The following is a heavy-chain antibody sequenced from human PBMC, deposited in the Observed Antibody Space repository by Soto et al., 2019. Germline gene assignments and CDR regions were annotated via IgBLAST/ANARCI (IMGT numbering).Heavy chain of an antibody. CDR1: GDSVSSNSAA. Sequence: PSQTLSLTCAISGDSVSSNSAAWNWIKQSPSRGLEWLGRTYYRYKWYNEYAVSVKSRISINPDTSKNQFSLQLNSVSPEDTAVYYCARGRSSGWHYFDYWGQGTLVTVSS. V-gene: IGHV6-1*01. J-gene: IGHJ4*02. D-gene: IGHD6-19*01. CDR3: ARGRSSGWHYFDY. CDR2: TYYRYKWYN.